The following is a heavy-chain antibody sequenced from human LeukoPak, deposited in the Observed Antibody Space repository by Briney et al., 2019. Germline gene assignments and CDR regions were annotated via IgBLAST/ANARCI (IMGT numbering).Heavy chain of an antibody. J-gene: IGHJ4*02. CDR2: ISWRSGFV. V-gene: IGHV3-9*01. D-gene: IGHD5-18*01. CDR3: ARDPPVATAHDY. Sequence: PGGSLRLSCAASGFTFDDYAMHWVRQAPGKGLEWVSGISWRSGFVDYADSVKGRFTTSRDNAKNSLYLQMNSLRAEDTAVYYCARDPPVATAHDYWGQGTLVTVSS. CDR1: GFTFDDYA.